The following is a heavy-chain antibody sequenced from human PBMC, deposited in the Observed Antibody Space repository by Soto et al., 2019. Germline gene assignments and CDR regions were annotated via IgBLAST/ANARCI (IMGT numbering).Heavy chain of an antibody. V-gene: IGHV3-30*18. CDR3: AKIVDSIQSIFDY. CDR2: ISYDGSNK. Sequence: GGSLRLSCAASGFTFSSYGMHWVRQAPGKGLEWVAVISYDGSNKYYADSVKGRFTISRDNSKNTLYLQMNSLRAEDTAVYYCAKIVDSIQSIFDYWGQGTLVTVSS. D-gene: IGHD1-26*01. J-gene: IGHJ4*02. CDR1: GFTFSSYG.